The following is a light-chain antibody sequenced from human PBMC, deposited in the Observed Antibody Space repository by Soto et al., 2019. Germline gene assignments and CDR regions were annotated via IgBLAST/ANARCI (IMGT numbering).Light chain of an antibody. CDR1: SSNIGAGYD. CDR3: QSYDSSLSGV. CDR2: GNS. J-gene: IGLJ2*01. Sequence: QSVLTQPPSVSGAPGQRVTISCTGSSSNIGAGYDVLWYQQLPGTAPKLLIYGNSNRPSGVPDRFSGSKSGTSASLAITGVQAEDDADYCCQSYDSSLSGVFGGGTKLTVL. V-gene: IGLV1-40*01.